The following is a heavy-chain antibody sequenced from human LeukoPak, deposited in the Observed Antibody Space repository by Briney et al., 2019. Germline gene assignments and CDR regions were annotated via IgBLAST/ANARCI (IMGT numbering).Heavy chain of an antibody. Sequence: SETLSLTCTVSGASISAYSWSWIRQPPGKGLEWIGCIHYSGNTHCNPSLESRVTLSVDTSKNQFSLKLSSVTAADPAVYYCARHGRESRYFDWLLYYIDHWGQGALVTVSS. J-gene: IGHJ4*02. CDR2: IHYSGNT. D-gene: IGHD3-9*01. V-gene: IGHV4-59*08. CDR1: GASISAYS. CDR3: ARHGRESRYFDWLLYYIDH.